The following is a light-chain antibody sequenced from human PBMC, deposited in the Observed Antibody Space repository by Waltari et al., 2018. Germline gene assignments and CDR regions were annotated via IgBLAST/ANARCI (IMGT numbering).Light chain of an antibody. J-gene: IGLJ2*01. Sequence: QSALTQPRSVSGSPGQSVAISCTVTSSDVGGYNHVSWYQQPPGRAPKRMIYDVTKRPSGVPDRFSGSKSGNTASLTIAGLQADDEADYYCCSYAGPFGGGTKLTVL. CDR1: SSDVGGYNH. V-gene: IGLV2-11*01. CDR2: DVT. CDR3: CSYAGP.